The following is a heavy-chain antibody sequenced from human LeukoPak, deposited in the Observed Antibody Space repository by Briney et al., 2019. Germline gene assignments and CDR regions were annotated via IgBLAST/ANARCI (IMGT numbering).Heavy chain of an antibody. CDR2: ISSSSTYI. D-gene: IGHD6-13*01. CDR1: GFTFSSYS. V-gene: IGHV3-21*01. Sequence: PGGSLRLSCAASGFTFSSYSMNWVRQNPGKGLEWVSSISSSSTYIYYADSVKGRFTISRDNAKNSLYLQMNSLRAEDTAVYYCARGPAAAGPPDYWGQGTLVTVSS. J-gene: IGHJ4*02. CDR3: ARGPAAAGPPDY.